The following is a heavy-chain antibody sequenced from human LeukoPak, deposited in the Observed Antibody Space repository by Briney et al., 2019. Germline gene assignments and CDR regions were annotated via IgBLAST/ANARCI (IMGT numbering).Heavy chain of an antibody. D-gene: IGHD2-2*01. CDR2: ISYDGSNK. CDR1: GFTFSSYA. Sequence: GGSLRLSCAASGFTFSSYAMHWVRQAPGKGLEWVAVISYDGSNKYYAASVKGRFTISRDNSKTTLYLQMNSLRAEDTAVYYCARDRLPAALEEYNWFDPWGQGTLVTVSS. CDR3: ARDRLPAALEEYNWFDP. J-gene: IGHJ5*02. V-gene: IGHV3-30*04.